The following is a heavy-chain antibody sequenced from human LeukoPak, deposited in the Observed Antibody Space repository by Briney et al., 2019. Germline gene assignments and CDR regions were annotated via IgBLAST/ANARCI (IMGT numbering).Heavy chain of an antibody. J-gene: IGHJ5*02. CDR2: IIPIFGTA. D-gene: IGHD2-2*01. CDR3: ARVSRSCSSTSCYGGWFDP. V-gene: IGHV1-69*13. CDR1: GGTFSSYA. Sequence: ASVKVSCKASGGTFSSYAISWVRQAPGQGLEWMGGIIPIFGTANYAQKFQGRVTITADESTSTAYMELSSLRSEDTAVYYCARVSRSCSSTSCYGGWFDPWGQGTLVTVSS.